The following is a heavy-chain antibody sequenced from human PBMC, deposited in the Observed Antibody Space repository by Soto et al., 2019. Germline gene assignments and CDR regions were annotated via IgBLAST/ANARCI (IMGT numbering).Heavy chain of an antibody. V-gene: IGHV3-11*01. CDR3: ARSGITGTISDY. CDR2: ISGSGSTI. D-gene: IGHD1-20*01. J-gene: IGHJ4*02. CDR1: GFTFSDYY. Sequence: GGSLRLSCAASGFTFSDYYMSWIRQAPGKGLEWLSYISGSGSTIYYADSVKGRFTISRDNARNSLYLQMNSLRAEDTAVYYCARSGITGTISDYWGQGTLVTV.